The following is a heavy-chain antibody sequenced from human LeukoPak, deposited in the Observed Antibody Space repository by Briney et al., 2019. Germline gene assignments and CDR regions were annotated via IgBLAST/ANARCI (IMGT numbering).Heavy chain of an antibody. CDR1: GFTFSSYA. CDR2: ISGSGGST. V-gene: IGHV3-23*01. Sequence: GGSLRLSCAASGFTFSSYAMHWVRQAPGKGLEWVSAISGSGGSTYYADSVKGRLTISRDNSKNTLYLQTNSLRAEDTAVYYCAKGQISGDYGLGYWGQGTLVTVSS. CDR3: AKGQISGDYGLGY. J-gene: IGHJ4*02. D-gene: IGHD4-17*01.